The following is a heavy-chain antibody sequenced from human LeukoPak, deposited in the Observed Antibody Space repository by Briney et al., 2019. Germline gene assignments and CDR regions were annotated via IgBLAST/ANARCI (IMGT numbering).Heavy chain of an antibody. Sequence: GGSLRLSCAASGFTFSSYSMNWVRQAPGKGLEWVSSISSSSSYIYYADSVKGRFTISRDNSKNTLYLQMNSLRAEDTAVYYCAKSGCSSTSCYRGYMDVWGKGTTVTISS. D-gene: IGHD2-2*02. CDR2: ISSSSSYI. CDR3: AKSGCSSTSCYRGYMDV. V-gene: IGHV3-21*04. CDR1: GFTFSSYS. J-gene: IGHJ6*03.